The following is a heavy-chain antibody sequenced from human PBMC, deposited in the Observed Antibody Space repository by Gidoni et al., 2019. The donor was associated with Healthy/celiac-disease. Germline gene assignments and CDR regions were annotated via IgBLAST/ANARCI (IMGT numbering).Heavy chain of an antibody. CDR2: ISGRGGRT. CDR1: GFTFSRHA. J-gene: IGHJ4*02. V-gene: IGHV3-23*01. Sequence: EVQLLESGGGLVQPGGSLRPSCSASGFTFSRHAMSWVRQAPGKGREWVTAISGRGGRTYYAGSVKGRFTISRDNSKNTLCLQMNSLRAEDTAVDYCAKDLGTDAGVPQGDYWGQGTLVTVSS. D-gene: IGHD3-10*01. CDR3: AKDLGTDAGVPQGDY.